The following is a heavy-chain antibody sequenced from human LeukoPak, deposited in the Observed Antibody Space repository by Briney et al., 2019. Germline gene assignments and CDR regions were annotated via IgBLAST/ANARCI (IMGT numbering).Heavy chain of an antibody. CDR2: IYPDDSET. Sequence: GESLKISCNGSGYRFTSYWIAWVRQMPGKGLEWMGTIYPDDSETRYSPSSQGQVTISADKSISTAYLQWSTLEASDTATYYCARPSSGTYYGMDVWGQGTTVTVSS. V-gene: IGHV5-51*01. CDR1: GYRFTSYW. J-gene: IGHJ6*02. D-gene: IGHD1-26*01. CDR3: ARPSSGTYYGMDV.